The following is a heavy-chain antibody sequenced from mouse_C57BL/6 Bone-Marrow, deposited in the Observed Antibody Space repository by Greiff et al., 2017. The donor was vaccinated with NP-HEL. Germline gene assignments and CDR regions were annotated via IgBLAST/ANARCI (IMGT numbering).Heavy chain of an antibody. J-gene: IGHJ1*03. Sequence: VQLKESGGGLVQSGRSLRLSCATSGFTFSDFYMEWVRQAPGKGLEWIAASRNKANDYTTEYSASVKGRFIVSRDTSPSILYLQMHAFTAEDTSIYYCARGAQGQYFDVWGTGTTVTVSS. CDR3: ARGAQGQYFDV. CDR2: SRNKANDYTT. V-gene: IGHV7-1*01. D-gene: IGHD3-2*02. CDR1: GFTFSDFY.